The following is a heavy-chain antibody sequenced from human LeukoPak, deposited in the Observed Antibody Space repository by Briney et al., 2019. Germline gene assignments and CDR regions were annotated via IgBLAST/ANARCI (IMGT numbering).Heavy chain of an antibody. Sequence: SETLSLTCTVSGGSISSSSYYWGWIRQPPGKGLEWIGSIYYSGSTYYNPSLKSRVTISVDTSKNQFSLKLSSVTAADTAVYYCARDKYYFDYWGQGTLVTVSS. CDR3: ARDKYYFDY. CDR2: IYYSGST. CDR1: GGSISSSSYY. V-gene: IGHV4-39*07. J-gene: IGHJ4*02.